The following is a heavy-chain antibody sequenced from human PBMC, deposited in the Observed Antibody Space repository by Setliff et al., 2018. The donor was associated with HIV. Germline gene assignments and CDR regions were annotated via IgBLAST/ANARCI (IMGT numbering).Heavy chain of an antibody. V-gene: IGHV1-8*02. J-gene: IGHJ4*02. CDR2: MNPNSGNT. CDR1: GYTFTNYD. D-gene: IGHD1-1*01. CDR3: ARGHSGNDY. Sequence: GASVKVSCKASGYTFTNYDINWVRQATGQGLEWMGRMNPNSGNTEYAQQFQGRVTMTRNTSISTAYMELSSLRSEDTAIYYCARGHSGNDYWGQGTRVTVSS.